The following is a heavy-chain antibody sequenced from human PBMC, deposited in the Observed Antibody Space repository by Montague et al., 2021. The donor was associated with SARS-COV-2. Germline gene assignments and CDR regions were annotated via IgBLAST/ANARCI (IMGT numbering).Heavy chain of an antibody. CDR2: IYGGGST. J-gene: IGHJ5*02. V-gene: IGHV4-4*07. CDR1: GGSISSYC. Sequence: SETLSLTCTVSGGSISSYCWSWIRQPAGKGLEWIGRIYGGGSTNYNSSLKSRVTMSVDSSKNQFSLRLSSVTAADAAVYYCAGAEAATGTPDDPWGQGILVTVSS. D-gene: IGHD6-25*01. CDR3: AGAEAATGTPDDP.